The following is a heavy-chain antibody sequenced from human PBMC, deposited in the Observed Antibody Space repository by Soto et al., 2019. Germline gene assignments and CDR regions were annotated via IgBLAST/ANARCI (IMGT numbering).Heavy chain of an antibody. CDR2: ISYDGSNK. V-gene: IGHV3-30*03. Sequence: QVQLVESGGGVVQPGRSLRLSCAASGFTFSNYGMHWARQAPGKGLEWVAGISYDGSNKYYADSVKGRFTISRDNSKNTLYLQMNSQRTEDTAVYYCAGGWYFFDYCGQGTLVTVSP. D-gene: IGHD6-19*01. CDR1: GFTFSNYG. J-gene: IGHJ4*02. CDR3: AGGWYFFDY.